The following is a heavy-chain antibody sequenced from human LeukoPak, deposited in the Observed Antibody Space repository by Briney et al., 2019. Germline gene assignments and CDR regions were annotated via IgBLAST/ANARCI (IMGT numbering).Heavy chain of an antibody. J-gene: IGHJ3*02. CDR1: GYTFTGYY. V-gene: IGHV1-2*02. CDR2: INPNSGGT. CDR3: ARWYSSGWYLDAFDI. D-gene: IGHD6-19*01. Sequence: GASVKVSCKASGYTFTGYYMHWVRQAPGQGLEWMGWINPNSGGTNYAQKFQGRVTMTRDTSISTAYMELSRLRSDDTAVYYCARWYSSGWYLDAFDIWGQGTMVTVSS.